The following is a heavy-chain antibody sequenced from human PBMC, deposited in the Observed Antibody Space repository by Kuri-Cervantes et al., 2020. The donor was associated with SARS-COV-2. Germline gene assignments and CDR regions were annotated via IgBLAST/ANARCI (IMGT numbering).Heavy chain of an antibody. D-gene: IGHD4-17*01. CDR3: VRHVGDFVPSPFDV. CDR2: INHGGVT. CDR1: GGSFSGYY. V-gene: IGHV4-34*01. J-gene: IGHJ3*01. Sequence: SETLSLTCAVYGGSFSGYYWSWIRQPPGKGLEWIGEINHGGVTNYNPSLMSRVTISVDTSKNQFSLKLRSVTAADTALYSCVRHVGDFVPSPFDVWGRGTMGTVSS.